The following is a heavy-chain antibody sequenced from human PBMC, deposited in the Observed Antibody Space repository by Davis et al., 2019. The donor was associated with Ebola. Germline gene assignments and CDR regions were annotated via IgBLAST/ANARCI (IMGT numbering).Heavy chain of an antibody. J-gene: IGHJ5*02. D-gene: IGHD2-2*01. V-gene: IGHV1-2*02. Sequence: ASALVTSNASGYTFTGYYMHWVRQAPRQWLEWMGWINPNSGGTNYAQKFQGRVTITRDTSISTAYMELASLRSDDTAVYYWARAPRYCSSTSCLTFDPWGQGTLVTVSS. CDR3: ARAPRYCSSTSCLTFDP. CDR1: GYTFTGYY. CDR2: INPNSGGT.